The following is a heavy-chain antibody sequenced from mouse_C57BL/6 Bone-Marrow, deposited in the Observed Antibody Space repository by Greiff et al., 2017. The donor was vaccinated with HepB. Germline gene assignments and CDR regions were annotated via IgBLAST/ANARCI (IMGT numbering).Heavy chain of an antibody. CDR2: IHPNSGST. J-gene: IGHJ3*01. Sequence: QVQLQQSGAELVKPGASVKLSCKASGYTFTSYWMHWVKQRPGQGLEWIGMIHPNSGSTNYNEKFKSKATLTVDKSSSTAYMQLSSLTSEDSAVYYCARWSGNPFAYWGQGTLVTVSA. CDR1: GYTFTSYW. CDR3: ARWSGNPFAY. V-gene: IGHV1-64*01. D-gene: IGHD1-3*01.